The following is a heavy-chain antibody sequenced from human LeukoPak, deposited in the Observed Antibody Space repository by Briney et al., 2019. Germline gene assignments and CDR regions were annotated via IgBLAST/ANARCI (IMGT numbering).Heavy chain of an antibody. CDR2: ISGSGGST. CDR3: AKDPNLYSSGWYPY. V-gene: IGHV3-23*01. D-gene: IGHD6-19*01. Sequence: GGSLRLSCAASGFTFNSYAMSWVRQAPGKGLEWVSAISGSGGSTYYADSVKGRFTISRDNSKNTLYLQMNSLRAEDTAVYYCAKDPNLYSSGWYPYWGQGTLVTVSS. CDR1: GFTFNSYA. J-gene: IGHJ4*02.